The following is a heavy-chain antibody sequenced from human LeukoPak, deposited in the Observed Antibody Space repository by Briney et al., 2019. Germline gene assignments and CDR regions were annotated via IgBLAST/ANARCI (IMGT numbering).Heavy chain of an antibody. V-gene: IGHV3-21*01. CDR3: ARDRPTLTGYYPFDY. Sequence: GGSLRLSCAASGFTFDDYGMNWVRQAPGKGLEWVSSISSSSSYIYYADSVKGRFTISRDNAKNSLYLQMNSLRAEDTAVYYCARDRPTLTGYYPFDYWGQGTLVTASS. D-gene: IGHD3-9*01. J-gene: IGHJ4*02. CDR2: ISSSSSYI. CDR1: GFTFDDYG.